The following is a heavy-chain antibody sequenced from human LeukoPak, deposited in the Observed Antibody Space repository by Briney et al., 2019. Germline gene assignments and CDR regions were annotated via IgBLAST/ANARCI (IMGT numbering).Heavy chain of an antibody. D-gene: IGHD4-17*01. CDR3: AKDLHGDYVRWGDY. Sequence: SETLSLTCTVSGSSISRYYWSWIRQPPGRGLEWIGYIYNSGSTDYNPSLKSRVTISLDTSKDHFSLNLTSVTAADTALYYCAKDLHGDYVRWGDYWGQGTLVTVSS. J-gene: IGHJ4*02. CDR1: GSSISRYY. CDR2: IYNSGST. V-gene: IGHV4-59*01.